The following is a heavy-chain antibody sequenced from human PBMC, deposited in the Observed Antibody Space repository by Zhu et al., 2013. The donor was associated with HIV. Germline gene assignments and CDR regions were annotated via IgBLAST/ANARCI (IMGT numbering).Heavy chain of an antibody. J-gene: IGHJ3*02. D-gene: IGHD3-22*01. CDR2: IIPIFGTA. V-gene: IGHV1-69*13. CDR3: AREVDSRYDSSGYRAFDI. CDR1: GYTFTSYG. Sequence: QVQLVQSGAEVKKPGASVKVSCKASGYTFTSYGISWVRQAPGQGLEWMGGIIPIFGTANYAQKFQGRVTITADESTSTAYMELSSLRSEDTAVYYCAREVDSRYDSSGYRAFDIWGQG.